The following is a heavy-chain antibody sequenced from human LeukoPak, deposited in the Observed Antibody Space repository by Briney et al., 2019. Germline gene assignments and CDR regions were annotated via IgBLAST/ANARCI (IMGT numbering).Heavy chain of an antibody. CDR3: AKDPSDIVVVVAATPFDY. CDR1: GFTFSSYA. Sequence: PGGSLRLSCAASGFTFSSYAMSWVRQAPGKGLEWVSAISGSGGSTYYADSVKGRFTISRDNSKNTLYLQMNSLRAEDTAVYYCAKDPSDIVVVVAATPFDYWGQGTLVAVSS. D-gene: IGHD2-15*01. CDR2: ISGSGGST. V-gene: IGHV3-23*01. J-gene: IGHJ4*02.